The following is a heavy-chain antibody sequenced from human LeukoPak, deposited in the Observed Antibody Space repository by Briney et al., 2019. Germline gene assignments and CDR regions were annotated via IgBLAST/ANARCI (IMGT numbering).Heavy chain of an antibody. J-gene: IGHJ4*02. CDR3: ARFGSGWHYFDY. D-gene: IGHD6-19*01. Sequence: SETLSLTCSVSGGSISSGDYYWSWVRQSPEKGLEWIGYIYYNGDSDYNPSLKSRVTISRDTSKKEISLTLRPVTAADMAVYYCARFGSGWHYFDYWGQGTLVTVSS. V-gene: IGHV4-30-4*01. CDR1: GGSISSGDYY. CDR2: IYYNGDS.